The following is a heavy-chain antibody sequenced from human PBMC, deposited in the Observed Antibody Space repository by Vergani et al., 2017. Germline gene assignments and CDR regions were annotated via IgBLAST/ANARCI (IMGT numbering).Heavy chain of an antibody. CDR2: IYYSGST. CDR3: ASDSRDCSGGSCYGY. V-gene: IGHV4-59*01. Sequence: QVQLQESGPGLVKPSETLSLTCTVSGGSISSYYWSWIWQPPGKGLEWIGYIYYSGSTNYNPSLKSRVTISVDTSKNQFSLKLSSVTAADTAVYYCASDSRDCSGGSCYGYWGQGTLVTVSS. J-gene: IGHJ4*02. CDR1: GGSISSYY. D-gene: IGHD2-15*01.